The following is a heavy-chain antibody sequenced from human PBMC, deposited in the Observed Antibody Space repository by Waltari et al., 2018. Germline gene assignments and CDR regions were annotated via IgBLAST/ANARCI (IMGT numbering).Heavy chain of an antibody. J-gene: IGHJ1*01. D-gene: IGHD1-7*01. CDR2: IYSSGAV. Sequence: QVQLQESGPGLVKPTHTLSLTCTVSGEPISDDVSRWTYWTWIRQSAGTGLEWIGHIYSSGAVGYTPSLRSRVTISLDTPKSHFTLKLTSVTAADTAVYYCANRGVGNYFKYFRLWSPGTLVTVSS. CDR3: ANRGVGNYFKYFRL. CDR1: GEPISDDVSRWTY. V-gene: IGHV4-61*02.